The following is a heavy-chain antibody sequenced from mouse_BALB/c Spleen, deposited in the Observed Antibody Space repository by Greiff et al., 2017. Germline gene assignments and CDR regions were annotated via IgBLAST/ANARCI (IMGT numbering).Heavy chain of an antibody. V-gene: IGHV2-9*02. J-gene: IGHJ3*01. CDR2: IWAGGST. CDR3: ARAAYGSSYGFAY. Sequence: VMLVESGPGLVAPSQSLSITCTVSGFSLTSYGVNWVRQPPGKGLEWLGVIWAGGSTNYYSALMSRLSICKDNSKSQVFLKMNSLQTDDTAMYYCARAAYGSSYGFAYWGQGTLVTVSA. D-gene: IGHD1-1*01. CDR1: GFSLTSYG.